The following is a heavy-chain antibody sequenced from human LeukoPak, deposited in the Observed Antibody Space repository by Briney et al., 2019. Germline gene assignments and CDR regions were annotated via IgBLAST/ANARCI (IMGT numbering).Heavy chain of an antibody. V-gene: IGHV4-34*01. Sequence: PSETLSLTCAVYGGSFSGYYWSWIRQPPGKGLEWIGEINHSGSTNYNPSLKSRVTISVDTSKNQFSLKLSSVTAADTAVYYCARGRSESSGYYPAPDYWGQGTLVTVSS. D-gene: IGHD3-22*01. CDR3: ARGRSESSGYYPAPDY. CDR2: INHSGST. CDR1: GGSFSGYY. J-gene: IGHJ4*02.